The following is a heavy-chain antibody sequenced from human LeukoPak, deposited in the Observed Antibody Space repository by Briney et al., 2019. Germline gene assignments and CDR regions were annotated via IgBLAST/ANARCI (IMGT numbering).Heavy chain of an antibody. CDR1: GFTFSSYS. V-gene: IGHV3-21*01. CDR2: ISSSSSYI. D-gene: IGHD5-18*01. Sequence: PGGSLRLSCAASGFTFSSYSMNWVRQAPGKGLEWVSSISSSSSYIYYADSVKGRFTISRDNDKNSLYLQMNSLRAEDTAVYYCARMRIQLWSLYYFDYWGQGTLVTVSS. J-gene: IGHJ4*02. CDR3: ARMRIQLWSLYYFDY.